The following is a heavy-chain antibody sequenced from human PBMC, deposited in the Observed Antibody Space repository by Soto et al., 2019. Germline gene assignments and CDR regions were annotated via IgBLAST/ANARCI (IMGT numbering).Heavy chain of an antibody. CDR3: ARLGPRYCSGGSCYSERYFQH. V-gene: IGHV5-51*01. CDR1: GYSFTSYW. D-gene: IGHD2-15*01. J-gene: IGHJ1*01. Sequence: GESLKISCKGSGYSFTSYWIGWGRQMPGKGLEWMGIIYPGDSDTRYSPSFQGQVTISADKSISTAYLQWSSLKASDTAMYYCARLGPRYCSGGSCYSERYFQHWGQGTLVTVSS. CDR2: IYPGDSDT.